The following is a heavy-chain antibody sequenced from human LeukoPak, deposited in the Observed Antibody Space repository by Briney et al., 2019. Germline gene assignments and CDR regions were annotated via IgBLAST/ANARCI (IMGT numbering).Heavy chain of an antibody. CDR1: GYSISSAYY. Sequence: SETLSLTCAVSGYSISSAYYWGWIRQPPGKGLEWIGGIYHSGSTDYNPSLKSRVTISVDTSKNQFSLKLSSVTAADTAVYYCARVTVTTAVFDYWGQGTLVTVSS. J-gene: IGHJ4*02. D-gene: IGHD4-23*01. CDR2: IYHSGST. CDR3: ARVTVTTAVFDY. V-gene: IGHV4-38-2*01.